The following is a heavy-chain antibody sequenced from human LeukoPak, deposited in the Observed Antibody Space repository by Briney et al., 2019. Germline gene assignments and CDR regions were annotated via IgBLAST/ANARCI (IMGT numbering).Heavy chain of an antibody. CDR1: GFTFSSYA. CDR2: ISGSGGST. D-gene: IGHD3-3*01. V-gene: IGHV3-23*01. Sequence: GGSLRLSCAASGFTFSSYAMSWVRQAPGKGLEWVSAISGSGGSTYYADSVKGRFTISRDNSKNTLYLQMNSLRAEDTAVYYCARVVTIFGVVIPSFDYWGQGTLVTVSS. CDR3: ARVVTIFGVVIPSFDY. J-gene: IGHJ4*02.